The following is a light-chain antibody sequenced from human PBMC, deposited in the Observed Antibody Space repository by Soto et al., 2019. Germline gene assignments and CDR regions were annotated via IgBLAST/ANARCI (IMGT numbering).Light chain of an antibody. Sequence: DIQMTQSPSTLSAFVGDRLTITCRASQTIGSWLAWYQQKPGKAPKLLIHDASSLESGVPSRFSGSGSGTELTLTISSLQPDDSATYYCQQYNSYWTFGQGTKVDIK. J-gene: IGKJ1*01. CDR3: QQYNSYWT. CDR1: QTIGSW. CDR2: DAS. V-gene: IGKV1-5*01.